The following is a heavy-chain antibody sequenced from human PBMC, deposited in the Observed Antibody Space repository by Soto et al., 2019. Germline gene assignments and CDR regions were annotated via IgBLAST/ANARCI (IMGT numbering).Heavy chain of an antibody. V-gene: IGHV4-39*07. J-gene: IGHJ4*02. CDR3: ARESRDGYNTPFDY. CDR1: GGSISSSRYY. D-gene: IGHD5-12*01. CDR2: IYYSGST. Sequence: SETLSLTCTVSGGSISSSRYYWGWIRQPPGKGLEWIGSIYYSGSTYYNPSLKSRVTISVDKSKNQFSLKLSSVTAADTAVYYCARESRDGYNTPFDYWGQGTLVTVSS.